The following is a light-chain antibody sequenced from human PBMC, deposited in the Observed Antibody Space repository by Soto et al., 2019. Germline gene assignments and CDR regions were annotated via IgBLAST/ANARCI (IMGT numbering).Light chain of an antibody. CDR1: QGIRSY. J-gene: IGKJ3*01. CDR3: QQLNTFPPFFT. CDR2: GAS. Sequence: DIQLTQSPSFLSASVGDRVTITCRASQGIRSYLAWYRQRPGKAPELLIYGASTLRPGGAPRFSGSGSGTEFTLTISSLQPEDFATYFCQQLNTFPPFFTFGPGTKVDIK. V-gene: IGKV1-9*01.